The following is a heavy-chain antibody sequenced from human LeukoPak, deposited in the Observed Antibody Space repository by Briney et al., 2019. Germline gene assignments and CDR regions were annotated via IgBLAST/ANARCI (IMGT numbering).Heavy chain of an antibody. CDR1: GFTFSIYP. J-gene: IGHJ4*02. CDR2: IFTNGDTT. CDR3: ARRSPNYYFDY. Sequence: GGSLRLSCSASGFTFSIYPMHWVRQAPGKGLEYVSTIFTNGDTTSYAASVKGRFTTSRDDPKNTLYLQMSSLRPEDTAVYYCARRSPNYYFDYWGQGTLVTVSS. V-gene: IGHV3-64D*09.